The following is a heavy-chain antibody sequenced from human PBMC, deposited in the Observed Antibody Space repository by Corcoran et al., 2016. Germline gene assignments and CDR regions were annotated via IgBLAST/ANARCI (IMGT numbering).Heavy chain of an antibody. D-gene: IGHD6-25*01. V-gene: IGHV1-2*02. CDR1: GYSFTDYY. Sequence: QVQVVQSGAEVKKPGASVKVSCKASGYSFTDYYMHWVRQAPGQGLEWMGWTNPNSGDTKYEQKFQGRVTMTRDASISTAYMELSSLRADDTAVYYGATLGAAGSYWGQGTVVTVSA. CDR2: TNPNSGDT. J-gene: IGHJ4*02. CDR3: ATLGAAGSY.